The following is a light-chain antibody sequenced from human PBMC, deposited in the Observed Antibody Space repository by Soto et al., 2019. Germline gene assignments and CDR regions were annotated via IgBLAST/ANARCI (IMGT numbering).Light chain of an antibody. CDR1: QSISNW. CDR3: QQYNTYVWT. Sequence: DIQMTQSPSTLSASVGDRVTITCRASQSISNWLCWYQQKPGKAPNLLIYKASTLESGVPSRFSGSGSGTEFTLTITNLQPDDFATYYCQQYNTYVWTFGQGTKVEIK. CDR2: KAS. J-gene: IGKJ1*01. V-gene: IGKV1-5*03.